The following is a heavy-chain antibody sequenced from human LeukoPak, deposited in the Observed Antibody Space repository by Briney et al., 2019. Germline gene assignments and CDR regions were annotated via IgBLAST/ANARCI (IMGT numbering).Heavy chain of an antibody. CDR3: ARATGRYYYYMDV. V-gene: IGHV1-46*01. CDR2: INPSGGST. Sequence: GASVKVSCKASGYTFTGYYMHWVRQAPGQGLEWMGIINPSGGSTSYAQKFQGRVTMTRDMSTSTVYMELSSLRSEDTAVYYCARATGRYYYYMDVWGKGTTVTVSS. D-gene: IGHD4-11*01. CDR1: GYTFTGYY. J-gene: IGHJ6*03.